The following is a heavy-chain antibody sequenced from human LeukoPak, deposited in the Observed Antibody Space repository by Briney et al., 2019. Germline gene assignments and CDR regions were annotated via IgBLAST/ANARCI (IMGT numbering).Heavy chain of an antibody. CDR3: AKMPAIVLMVYAASFDY. Sequence: PGGSLRLSCAASGFTFSSYAMSWVRQAPGKGLEWVSAISGSGGSTCYADSVKGRFTISRDNSKNTLYLQMNSLRAEDTAVYYCAKMPAIVLMVYAASFDYWGQGTLVTVSS. CDR1: GFTFSSYA. V-gene: IGHV3-23*01. CDR2: ISGSGGST. D-gene: IGHD2-8*01. J-gene: IGHJ4*02.